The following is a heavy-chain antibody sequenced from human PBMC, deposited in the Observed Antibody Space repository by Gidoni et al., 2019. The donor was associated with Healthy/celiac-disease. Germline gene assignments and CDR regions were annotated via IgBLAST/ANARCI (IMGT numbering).Heavy chain of an antibody. J-gene: IGHJ6*02. CDR1: GGTFSSYA. CDR2: IIPIFGTA. CDR3: ASKYSGYDYGGLGDYYYGMDV. D-gene: IGHD5-12*01. Sequence: QVQLVQSGAEVKKPGSSVKVSCKASGGTFSSYAISWVRQAPGQGLEWMGGIIPIFGTANYAQKFQGRVTITADESTSTAYMELSSLRSEDTAVYYCASKYSGYDYGGLGDYYYGMDVWGQGTTVTVSS. V-gene: IGHV1-69*01.